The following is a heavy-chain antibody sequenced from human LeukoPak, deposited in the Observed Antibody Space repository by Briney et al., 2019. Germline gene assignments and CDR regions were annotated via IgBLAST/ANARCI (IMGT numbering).Heavy chain of an antibody. V-gene: IGHV4-34*01. CDR1: GGSFSGYY. D-gene: IGHD3-3*01. Sequence: SSETLSLTCAVYGGSFSGYYWSWIRQPPGKGLEWIGEINHSGSTNYNPSLKSRVTISIDTSKNQFSLKLSSVTAADTAVYYCARLYYDFWSANYYMDVWGKGTTVTVSS. CDR3: ARLYYDFWSANYYMDV. J-gene: IGHJ6*03. CDR2: INHSGST.